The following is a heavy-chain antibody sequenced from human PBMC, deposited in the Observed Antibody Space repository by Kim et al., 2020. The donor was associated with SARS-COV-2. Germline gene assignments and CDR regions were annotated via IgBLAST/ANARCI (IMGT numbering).Heavy chain of an antibody. D-gene: IGHD3-10*01. Sequence: GGSLRLSCVASGYNFRNYWMSWVRQAQGRGLGGWARKKGKGSGEHYVDSVKGRFTMSRDTARNSLSLQMNSLRTEDTAIYYCAALDSAQAPGGIWGQGTQVTVSS. CDR2: KKGKGSGE. J-gene: IGHJ4*02. V-gene: IGHV3-7*01. CDR1: GYNFRNYW. CDR3: AALDSAQAPGGI.